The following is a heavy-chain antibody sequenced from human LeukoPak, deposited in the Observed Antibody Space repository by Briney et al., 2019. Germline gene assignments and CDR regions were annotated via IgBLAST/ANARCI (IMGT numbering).Heavy chain of an antibody. D-gene: IGHD3-22*01. CDR3: ASGGPDYYDSSGYYPSPPDY. CDR1: GFTFSSYG. Sequence: PGRSLRLSCAASGFTFSSYGMHWVRQAPGKGLEWVAVIWCDGSNKYYADSVKGRFTISRDNSKNTLYLQMNSLRAEDTAVYYCASGGPDYYDSSGYYPSPPDYWGQGTLVTVSS. J-gene: IGHJ4*02. CDR2: IWCDGSNK. V-gene: IGHV3-33*01.